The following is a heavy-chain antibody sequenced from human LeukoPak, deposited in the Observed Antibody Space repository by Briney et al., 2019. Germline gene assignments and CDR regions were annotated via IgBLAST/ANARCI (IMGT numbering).Heavy chain of an antibody. V-gene: IGHV4-59*08. Sequence: SETLSLTCTVSGGSISSYYWSWIRQPPGKGPEWIGYIYYSGSTNYNPSLKSRVTISVDTSKNQFSLKLTSVTAADTAVYYCAANQHGENDFYPFDYWGQGTLVTVSS. J-gene: IGHJ4*02. D-gene: IGHD4-17*01. CDR1: GGSISSYY. CDR2: IYYSGST. CDR3: AANQHGENDFYPFDY.